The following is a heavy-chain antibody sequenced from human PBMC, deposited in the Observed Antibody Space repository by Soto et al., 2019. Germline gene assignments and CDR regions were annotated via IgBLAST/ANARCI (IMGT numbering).Heavy chain of an antibody. D-gene: IGHD5-12*01. V-gene: IGHV4-59*08. CDR1: GGSISSDY. J-gene: IGHJ4*02. CDR3: ARYSGYDPYYFDY. Sequence: SETLSLTCTVSGGSISSDYWSWIRQPPGKGLEWIGYIYYSGSTNYNPSLKSRVTISVDTSKNQFSLKLSAVTAADTAVYYGARYSGYDPYYFDYWGQRTLVTFSS. CDR2: IYYSGST.